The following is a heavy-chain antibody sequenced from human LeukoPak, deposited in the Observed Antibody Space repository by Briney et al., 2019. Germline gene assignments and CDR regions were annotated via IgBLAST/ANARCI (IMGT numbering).Heavy chain of an antibody. V-gene: IGHV4-34*01. D-gene: IGHD1-1*01. CDR3: ARASTRTSTPGP. J-gene: IGHJ5*02. CDR1: GGSFSGYY. CDR2: INHSGST. Sequence: SETLSLTCAVYGGSFSGYYWSWLRQPPGKGLEWIGEINHSGSTNYNPSLKSRVTISVDTSKNQFSLKLSSVTAADTAVYYCARASTRTSTPGPWGQGTLVTVSS.